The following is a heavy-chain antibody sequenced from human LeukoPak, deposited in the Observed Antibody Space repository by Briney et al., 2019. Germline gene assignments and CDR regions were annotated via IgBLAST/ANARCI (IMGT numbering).Heavy chain of an antibody. D-gene: IGHD3-10*01. CDR3: ARGYYGSGSYYAFDI. CDR1: GGSISSSSYY. Sequence: SETLSLTCTVSGGSISSSSYYWGWIRQPPGKGLEWIGSIYYSGSTYYNPSLKSRVTISVDTSKNQFSLKLSSETAADTAVYYCARGYYGSGSYYAFDIWGQGTMVTVSS. CDR2: IYYSGST. J-gene: IGHJ3*02. V-gene: IGHV4-39*01.